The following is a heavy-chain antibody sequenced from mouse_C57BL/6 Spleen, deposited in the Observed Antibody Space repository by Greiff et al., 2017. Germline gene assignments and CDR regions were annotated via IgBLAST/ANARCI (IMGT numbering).Heavy chain of an antibody. D-gene: IGHD1-1*01. V-gene: IGHV1-54*01. CDR3: ARRYYSSSLDAMDY. J-gene: IGHJ4*01. CDR2: INPGSGGT. CDR1: GYAFTNYL. Sequence: QVHVKQSGAELVRPGTSVKVSCKASGYAFTNYLIEWVKQRPGQGLEWIGVINPGSGGTNYNEKFKGKATLTADKSSSTAYMQLSSLTSEDSAVYFWARRYYSSSLDAMDYWGQGTSGTVSS.